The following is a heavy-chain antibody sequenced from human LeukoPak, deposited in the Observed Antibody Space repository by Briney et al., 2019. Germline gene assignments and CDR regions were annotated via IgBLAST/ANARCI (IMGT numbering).Heavy chain of an antibody. D-gene: IGHD7-27*01. CDR1: GFTFSSYS. CDR2: ISSSSSYI. CDR3: ARDRMGGNWASFDY. V-gene: IGHV3-21*01. Sequence: GGSLRLSCAASGFTFSSYSVNWVRQAPGKGLEWVSSISSSSSYIYYADSVKGRFTIARDNAKNSLYLQMNSLRAEDTAVYYCARDRMGGNWASFDYWGQGTLVTVSS. J-gene: IGHJ4*02.